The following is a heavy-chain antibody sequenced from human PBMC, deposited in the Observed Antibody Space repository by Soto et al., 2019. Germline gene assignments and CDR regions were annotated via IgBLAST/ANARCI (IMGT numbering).Heavy chain of an antibody. V-gene: IGHV4-59*08. Sequence: QVQLQESGPGLVRPSETLSLTCTVSGGSISSYYWSWIRQPPGKGLEWIGYIYYSGSANYNPSLQSRLTISVDTTKNQFSLKLSSATAADTAVYYCARNYGGNVDYWGQGTLVTVSS. J-gene: IGHJ4*02. CDR1: GGSISSYY. CDR2: IYYSGSA. D-gene: IGHD4-17*01. CDR3: ARNYGGNVDY.